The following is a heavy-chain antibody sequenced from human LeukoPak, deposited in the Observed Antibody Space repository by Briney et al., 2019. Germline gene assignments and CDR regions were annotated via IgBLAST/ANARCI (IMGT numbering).Heavy chain of an antibody. V-gene: IGHV3-23*01. CDR3: AKGGELHDAFDI. Sequence: GGPLRLSCAASGFTFSSYAMSWVRQAPGKGLEWVSAISGSGGSTYYADSVKGRFTISRDNSKNTLYLQMNSLRAEDTAVYYCAKGGELHDAFDIWGQGTMVTVSS. D-gene: IGHD1-26*01. J-gene: IGHJ3*02. CDR1: GFTFSSYA. CDR2: ISGSGGST.